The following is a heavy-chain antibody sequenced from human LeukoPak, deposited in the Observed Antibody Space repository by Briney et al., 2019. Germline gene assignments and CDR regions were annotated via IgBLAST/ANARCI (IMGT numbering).Heavy chain of an antibody. CDR2: IYYSGST. CDR1: GGSISTYY. J-gene: IGHJ5*02. D-gene: IGHD2-15*01. CDR3: ARRPNCSGGSCYLNWFDP. V-gene: IGHV4-59*01. Sequence: SETLSLTCTVSGGSISTYYWSWIRQPPGKGLEWIGYIYYSGSTNYNPSLKSRVTISIDTSKNQFSLNLISVTAADTSVYYCARRPNCSGGSCYLNWFDPWGQGTLVTVSS.